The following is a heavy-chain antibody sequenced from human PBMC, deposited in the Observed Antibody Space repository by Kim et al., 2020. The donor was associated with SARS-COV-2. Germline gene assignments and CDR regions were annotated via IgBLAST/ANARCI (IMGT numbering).Heavy chain of an antibody. V-gene: IGHV1-69*01. Sequence: NYARKFQGRVTITADESTSTAYMELSSLGSEDTAVYYCARDRGASSGYQPWGQGTLVTVSS. J-gene: IGHJ5*02. CDR3: ARDRGASSGYQP. D-gene: IGHD3-22*01.